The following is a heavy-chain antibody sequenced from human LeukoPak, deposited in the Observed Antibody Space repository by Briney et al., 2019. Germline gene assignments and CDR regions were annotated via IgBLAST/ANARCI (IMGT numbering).Heavy chain of an antibody. CDR2: IIPIFGTA. CDR1: GGTFSSYA. Sequence: GASVKVSCKASGGTFSSYAISWVRQAPGQGLEWMGGIIPIFGTANYAQKFQGRVTITTDESTSTAYMELSSLRSEDTAVYYCAREGDYYDSSGYSSRSYWGQGTLVTVSS. CDR3: AREGDYYDSSGYSSRSY. D-gene: IGHD3-22*01. J-gene: IGHJ4*02. V-gene: IGHV1-69*05.